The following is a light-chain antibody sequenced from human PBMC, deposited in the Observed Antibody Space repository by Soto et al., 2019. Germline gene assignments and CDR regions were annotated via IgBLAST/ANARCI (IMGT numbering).Light chain of an antibody. CDR3: SSYTSTSAHWV. CDR1: SNDVGGYNY. Sequence: QSMLTQPASVSGSPGQSITISCTGTSNDVGGYNYVSWYQQHPGKAPKLMTFDVNNRPSGVSSRFSGSKSGNTASLTISGLQAEDEAVYYCSSYTSTSAHWVFGGGTKLTVL. CDR2: DVN. V-gene: IGLV2-14*03. J-gene: IGLJ3*02.